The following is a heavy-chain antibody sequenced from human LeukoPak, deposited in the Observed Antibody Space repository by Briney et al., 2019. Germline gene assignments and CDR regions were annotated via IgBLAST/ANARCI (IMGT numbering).Heavy chain of an antibody. V-gene: IGHV3-66*01. CDR2: IYSGGST. CDR3: ARDWGYYYDTPYYYGMDF. J-gene: IGHJ6*02. Sequence: GGSLRLSCAASGFTVSSNYMSWVRQAPGKGLEWVSVIYSGGSTYYADSVKGRFTISRDNSKNTLYLQMNSLRAEDTAVYYCARDWGYYYDTPYYYGMDFWGQGTTVTVSS. D-gene: IGHD3-22*01. CDR1: GFTVSSNY.